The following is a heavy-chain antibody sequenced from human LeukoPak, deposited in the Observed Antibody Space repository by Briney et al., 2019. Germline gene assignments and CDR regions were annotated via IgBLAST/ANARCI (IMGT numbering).Heavy chain of an antibody. J-gene: IGHJ5*02. CDR3: ARGRIVVVPDNWFDP. CDR2: MNPNSGNT. V-gene: IGHV1-8*01. Sequence: ASVKVSCKASGYTFTSYDINWVRQAPGQGLEWMGWMNPNSGNTGYAQKFQGRVTMTRNTSISTAYMELSSLRSGDTAVYYCARGRIVVVPDNWFDPWGQGTLVTVSS. D-gene: IGHD2-2*01. CDR1: GYTFTSYD.